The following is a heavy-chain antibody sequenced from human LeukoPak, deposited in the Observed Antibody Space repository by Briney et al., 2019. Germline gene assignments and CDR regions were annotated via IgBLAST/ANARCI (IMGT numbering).Heavy chain of an antibody. D-gene: IGHD3-9*01. Sequence: KASETLSLTCTVSGDSSSSGDYYWSWIRQPPGKGLEWIGYIYYSGSTYYNPSLKSRVTISVDTSKNQFSLKLSSVTAADTAVYYCGRAASDYDILTGYIPAPFDYWGQGTLVTVSS. J-gene: IGHJ4*02. CDR1: GDSSSSGDYY. CDR2: IYYSGST. V-gene: IGHV4-30-4*02. CDR3: GRAASDYDILTGYIPAPFDY.